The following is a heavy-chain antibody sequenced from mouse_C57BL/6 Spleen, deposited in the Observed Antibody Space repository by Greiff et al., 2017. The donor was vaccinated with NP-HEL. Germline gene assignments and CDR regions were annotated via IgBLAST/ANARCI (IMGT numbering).Heavy chain of an antibody. J-gene: IGHJ2*01. CDR1: GYTFTDYY. Sequence: VQLKQSGPVLVKPGASVKMSCKASGYTFTDYYMNWVKQSHGKSLEWIGVINPYNVGTSYNQKFKGKATLTVDKSSSTAYMELNSLTSEDSAVYYCARDRNYFDYWGQGTTLTVSS. CDR3: ARDRNYFDY. V-gene: IGHV1-19*01. D-gene: IGHD3-2*01. CDR2: INPYNVGT.